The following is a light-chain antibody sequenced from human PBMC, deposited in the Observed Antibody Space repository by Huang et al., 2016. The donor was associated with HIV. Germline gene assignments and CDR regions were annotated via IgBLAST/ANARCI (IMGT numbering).Light chain of an antibody. J-gene: IGKJ3*01. CDR1: RSISTN. CDR3: QQYNNWPPEGT. CDR2: DAS. Sequence: IVMTQSPATLSVSPGERATLSCRASRSISTNLAWYQQRRGQVPRLLIYDASTRATVTPARFSGSGSGTEFTLTISSLQSEDFAVYFCQQYNNWPPEGTFGPGTRVDMK. V-gene: IGKV3-15*01.